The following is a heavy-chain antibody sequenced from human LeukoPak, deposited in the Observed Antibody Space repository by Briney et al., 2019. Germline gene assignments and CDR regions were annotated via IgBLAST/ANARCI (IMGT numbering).Heavy chain of an antibody. D-gene: IGHD3-10*01. CDR1: GYTFTSYA. CDR3: ARVGWSGSWSLNLDY. Sequence: ASVKVSCKASGYTFTSYAMNWVRQAPGQGLEGMGWINPKNGGTNYARKFQDRVTMTRDTSISTVYMELSRLTSDDTAVYYCARVGWSGSWSLNLDYWGQGTLVTVSS. V-gene: IGHV1-2*02. CDR2: INPKNGGT. J-gene: IGHJ4*02.